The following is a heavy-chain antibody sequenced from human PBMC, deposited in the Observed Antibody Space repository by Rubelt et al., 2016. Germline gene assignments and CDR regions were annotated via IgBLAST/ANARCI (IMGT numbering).Heavy chain of an antibody. V-gene: IGHV4-4*02. J-gene: IGHJ4*02. CDR1: GGSIISSNW. D-gene: IGHD2-21*01. CDR2: IYRSGTT. Sequence: QLHLQESGPGLVKSSETLSLTCSVSGGSIISSNWWSWVRQPPGRGLEWIGEIYRSGTTHYNPSLKSRVTLSVDKSKNQCSRKLGSGTAADTAVYYWARGMDSGGTPYYGMDVWGQGTLVTVSS. CDR3: ARGMDSGGTPYYGMDV.